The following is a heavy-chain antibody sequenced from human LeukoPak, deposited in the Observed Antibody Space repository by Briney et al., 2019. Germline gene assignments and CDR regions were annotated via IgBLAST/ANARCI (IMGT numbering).Heavy chain of an antibody. V-gene: IGHV3-30*18. D-gene: IGHD6-13*01. CDR3: AKWRNSWYYFDD. CDR1: GFTFSSYG. CDR2: ISYDGVNK. J-gene: IGHJ4*02. Sequence: GGSLRLSCAGSGFTFSSYGLHWVRQAPGKGLEWVALISYDGVNKYFADSVKGRFTISRDNSKNTLYLQMNSLKAEDTAVYYCAKWRNSWYYFDDWGQGTLVTVSS.